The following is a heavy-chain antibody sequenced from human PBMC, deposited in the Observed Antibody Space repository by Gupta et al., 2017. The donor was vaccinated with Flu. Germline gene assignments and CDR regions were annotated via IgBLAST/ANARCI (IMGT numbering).Heavy chain of an antibody. V-gene: IGHV3-9*01. CDR2: GSI. D-gene: IGHD6-6*01. J-gene: IGHJ4*02. CDR3: AKGSIAARRIGELDY. Sequence: GSIGYADSVKGRFTISRDNAKNSLYLQMNSLRAEDTALYYCAKGSIAARRIGELDYWGQGTLVTVSS.